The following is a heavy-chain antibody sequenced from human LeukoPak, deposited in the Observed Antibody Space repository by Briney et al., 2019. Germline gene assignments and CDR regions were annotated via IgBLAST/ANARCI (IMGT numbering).Heavy chain of an antibody. CDR2: VDYTGIT. J-gene: IGHJ6*02. CDR3: VSRPYSSYSYHMDV. V-gene: IGHV4-39*01. D-gene: IGHD2-15*01. CDR1: GGSISSSGYY. Sequence: SETLSLTCTVSGGSISSSGYYWGWIRQPPGKGLEWIGSVDYTGITSHSPSLKSRVTISVDTSKNQFSLKLSSVSAAATGVYYCVSRPYSSYSYHMDVWGRGTTVTVSS.